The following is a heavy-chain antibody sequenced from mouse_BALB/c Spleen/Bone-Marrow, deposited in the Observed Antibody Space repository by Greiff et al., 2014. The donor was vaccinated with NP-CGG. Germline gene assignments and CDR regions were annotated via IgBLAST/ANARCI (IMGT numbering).Heavy chain of an antibody. J-gene: IGHJ1*01. CDR1: GFNIKDTC. CDR2: IDPANGYT. Sequence: EVQLQQSGAELVKPGASVKLSCTASGFNIKDTCIHWMKQRPEQGLEWIGRIDPANGYTIYDPKFQGKATITADTTSNTAYLQLNSLTSEDTAVYYCALITAATFSYWYFDVWGAGTTVTVSS. V-gene: IGHV14-3*02. CDR3: ALITAATFSYWYFDV. D-gene: IGHD1-2*01.